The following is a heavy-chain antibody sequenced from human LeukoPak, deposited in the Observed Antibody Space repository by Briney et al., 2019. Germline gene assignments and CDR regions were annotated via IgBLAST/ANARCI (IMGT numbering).Heavy chain of an antibody. CDR1: GFAVSSNY. D-gene: IGHD5-12*01. CDR2: FYSGGST. V-gene: IGHV3-66*01. Sequence: PGGSLRLSCAAPGFAVSSNYMNWVCQAPGKGLEWLSVFYSGGSTDYADSVKGRFTMSRDNSKNTLYLQMNSLRAEDTAVYYCARGRGYSGYDESYPFDYWGQGTLVTVSS. J-gene: IGHJ4*02. CDR3: ARGRGYSGYDESYPFDY.